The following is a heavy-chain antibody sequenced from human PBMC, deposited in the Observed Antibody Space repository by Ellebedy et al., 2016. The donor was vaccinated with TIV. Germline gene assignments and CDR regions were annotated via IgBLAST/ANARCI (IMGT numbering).Heavy chain of an antibody. CDR1: GFTFASNW. CDR3: ARHPPMVWGIIKEYNWFDP. J-gene: IGHJ5*02. V-gene: IGHV5-10-1*01. Sequence: PGGSLRLSCQSSGFTFASNWISWVRQMPGKGLEWMGRIDPSDSYTNYSPSFQGHVTISADKSISTAYLHWSSLKASDTAMYYCARHPPMVWGIIKEYNWFDPWGQGTLVTVSS. CDR2: IDPSDSYT. D-gene: IGHD3-10*01.